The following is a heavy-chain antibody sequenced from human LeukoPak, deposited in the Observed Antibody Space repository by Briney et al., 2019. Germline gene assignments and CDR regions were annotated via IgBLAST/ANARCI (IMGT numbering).Heavy chain of an antibody. Sequence: HPGGSLRLSCAVSGVTLTSAWMSWVRQAPGKGLEWVANIKQDGSEKYYVDSVKGRFTISRDNAKNSLYLQMNSLRAEDTAVYYCARDHGRYCSSGSCYFGGFFEYWGQGTLGTVSS. J-gene: IGHJ4*02. CDR2: IKQDGSEK. V-gene: IGHV3-7*03. CDR3: ARDHGRYCSSGSCYFGGFFEY. CDR1: GVTLTSAW. D-gene: IGHD2-15*01.